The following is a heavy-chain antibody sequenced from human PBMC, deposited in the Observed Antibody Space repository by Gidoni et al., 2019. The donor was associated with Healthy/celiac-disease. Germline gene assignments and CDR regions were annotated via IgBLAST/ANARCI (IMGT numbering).Heavy chain of an antibody. CDR3: ARGNHLTYSSGFRKNYYFDY. Sequence: QVQLQQWGAGLLKPSETLSLTCAVYGGSFSGYYWSWIRQPPGKGLEWIGEINHSGSTNYNPSLKSRVTISVDTSKNQFSLKLSSVTAADTAVYYCARGNHLTYSSGFRKNYYFDYWGQGTLVTVSS. CDR2: INHSGST. V-gene: IGHV4-34*01. CDR1: GGSFSGYY. D-gene: IGHD6-19*01. J-gene: IGHJ4*02.